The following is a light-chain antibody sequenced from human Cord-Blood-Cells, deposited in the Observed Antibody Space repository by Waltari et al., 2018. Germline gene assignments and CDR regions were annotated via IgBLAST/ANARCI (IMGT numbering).Light chain of an antibody. CDR3: QQRSNWPRALT. V-gene: IGKV3-11*01. Sequence: EIVLTQYPATLSLSPGERATLSCRASQSVSSYLAWYQQKPGQAPRLLIYDASNRATGIPARFSGSGSGTDFTLTISSLEPEDFAVYYCQQRSNWPRALTFGGGTKVEIK. CDR2: DAS. CDR1: QSVSSY. J-gene: IGKJ4*01.